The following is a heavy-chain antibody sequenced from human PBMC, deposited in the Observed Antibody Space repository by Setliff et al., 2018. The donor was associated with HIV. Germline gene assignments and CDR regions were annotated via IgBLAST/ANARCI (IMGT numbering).Heavy chain of an antibody. CDR3: ARKHKVSLGRGIVVLWGFDP. V-gene: IGHV1-2*02. J-gene: IGHJ5*02. Sequence: ASVKVSCKASGYTFSGYYIHWVRQAPGQGLEWMGWLNPRSGGSDYAQRFQGRVTMTRDASISTAYMELSRLTSEDTAIYYCARKHKVSLGRGIVVLWGFDPWGQGALVTVSS. CDR2: LNPRSGGS. D-gene: IGHD3-10*01. CDR1: GYTFSGYY.